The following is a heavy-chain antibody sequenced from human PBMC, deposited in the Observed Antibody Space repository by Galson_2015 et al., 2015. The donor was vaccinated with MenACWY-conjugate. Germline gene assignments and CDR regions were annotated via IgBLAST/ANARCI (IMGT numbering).Heavy chain of an antibody. CDR1: GYTLTELS. D-gene: IGHD3-22*01. J-gene: IGHJ3*02. CDR3: ATDRMITMIVARLGAFDI. Sequence: SVKVSCKVSGYTLTELSMHWVRQAPGKGLEWMGGFDPEDGETIYAQKFQGRVTMTEDTSTDTAYMELSSLRSEDTAVYYCATDRMITMIVARLGAFDIWGQGTMVTVSS. V-gene: IGHV1-24*01. CDR2: FDPEDGET.